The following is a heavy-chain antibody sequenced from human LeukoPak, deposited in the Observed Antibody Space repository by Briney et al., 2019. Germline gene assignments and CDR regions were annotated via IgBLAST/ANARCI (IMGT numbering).Heavy chain of an antibody. CDR2: IYYSGST. D-gene: IGHD4-23*01. CDR1: GGSISSYY. V-gene: IGHV4-59*12. CDR3: SVGYGGWYSDY. J-gene: IGHJ4*02. Sequence: KPSETLSRTCTVSGGSISSYYWSWIRQPPGKGLEWIGYIYYSGSTNYNPSLKSRVTISVDKSKNQFSLKLSSVTAADTAVYYCSVGYGGWYSDYWGQGTLVTVSS.